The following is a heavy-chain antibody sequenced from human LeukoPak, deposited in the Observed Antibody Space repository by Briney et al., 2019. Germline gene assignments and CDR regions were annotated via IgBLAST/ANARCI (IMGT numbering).Heavy chain of an antibody. CDR2: ISYDGNNK. J-gene: IGHJ6*04. CDR3: ARDRDRDIIGDGMDV. CDR1: GFTFSNYA. V-gene: IGHV3-30*04. Sequence: PGGSLRLSCAASGFTFSNYAMYWVRHAPVTGLEWVAVISYDGNNKYTANARFTISRNNSKNTLYLQMNSLRAEDTAVYYCARDRDRDIIGDGMDVWGKGTTVSVSS. D-gene: IGHD2-15*01.